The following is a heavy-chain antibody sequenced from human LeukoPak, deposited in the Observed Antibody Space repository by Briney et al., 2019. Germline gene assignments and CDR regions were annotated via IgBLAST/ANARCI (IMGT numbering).Heavy chain of an antibody. CDR3: AKDQNWGAQRASYFDY. Sequence: PGGSPRLSCAASGFTFSSYAMSWVRQAPGKGLEWVSAISGSGGSTYYADSVKGRFTISRDNSKNTLYLQMNSLRAEDTAVYYCAKDQNWGAQRASYFDYWGQGTLVTVSS. J-gene: IGHJ4*02. D-gene: IGHD1-26*01. CDR2: ISGSGGST. CDR1: GFTFSSYA. V-gene: IGHV3-23*01.